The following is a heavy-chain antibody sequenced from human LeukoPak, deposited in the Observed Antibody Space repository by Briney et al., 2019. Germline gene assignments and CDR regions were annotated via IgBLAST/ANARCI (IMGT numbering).Heavy chain of an antibody. CDR1: GYTFTGYY. CDR2: INPNSGGT. D-gene: IGHD1-26*01. V-gene: IGHV1-2*03. J-gene: IGHJ4*02. Sequence: LAASVKVSCKASGYTFTGYYMHWVRQAPGQGLEWMGWINPNSGGTNYAQKFQGRVTMTRDTSISTAYMELSRLRSDDTAVYYCATHSGSYYLTLGYWGQGTLVTVSS. CDR3: ATHSGSYYLTLGY.